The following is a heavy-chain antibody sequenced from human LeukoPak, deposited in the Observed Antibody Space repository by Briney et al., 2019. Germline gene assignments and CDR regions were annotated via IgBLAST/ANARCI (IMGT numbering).Heavy chain of an antibody. Sequence: ASVKVSCKASGNTFSNYAITWVRQAPGQGLEWIGGIIPGFGPANFAQKFQGRVRITADESTSTAYMHLSGLRSEDTAVYYCARPSGNYYYGMDVWGQGTTVTVSS. J-gene: IGHJ6*02. CDR1: GNTFSNYA. CDR3: ARPSGNYYYGMDV. V-gene: IGHV1-69*13. D-gene: IGHD3-10*01. CDR2: IIPGFGPA.